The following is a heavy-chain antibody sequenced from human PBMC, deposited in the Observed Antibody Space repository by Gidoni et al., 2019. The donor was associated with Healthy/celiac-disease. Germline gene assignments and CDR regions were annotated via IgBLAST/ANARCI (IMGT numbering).Heavy chain of an antibody. V-gene: IGHV3-7*05. J-gene: IGHJ4*02. CDR3: ARDYGEFTEAIDY. D-gene: IGHD4-17*01. Sequence: EVQLVESGGGLVQPGGSLRLSCAASGFTFSSYWMSWVRQAPGKGLEWVANIKQDGSEKYYVDSVKGRFTISRDNAKNSLYLQMNSLRAEDTAVYYCARDYGEFTEAIDYWGQGTLVTVSS. CDR2: IKQDGSEK. CDR1: GFTFSSYW.